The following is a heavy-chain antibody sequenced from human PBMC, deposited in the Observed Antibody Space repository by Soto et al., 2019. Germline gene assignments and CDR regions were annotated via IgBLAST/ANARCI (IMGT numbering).Heavy chain of an antibody. CDR2: IKTNTEGGTT. D-gene: IGHD2-15*01. V-gene: IGHV3-15*07. Sequence: EVHLVESGGGFIYPGGSLRLSCAASGLTISNAWMNWVRQAPGKGLEWVGRIKTNTEGGTTDYAAAVKGRFTVSRDDSNNTLDLQMNGLRTEDTAVDYCTNESVVGVWGQGTTVTVSS. J-gene: IGHJ6*02. CDR1: GLTISNAW. CDR3: TNESVVGV.